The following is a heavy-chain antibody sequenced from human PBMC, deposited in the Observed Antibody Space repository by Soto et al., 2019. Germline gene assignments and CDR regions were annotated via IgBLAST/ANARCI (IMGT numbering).Heavy chain of an antibody. CDR2: INRGGYDR. J-gene: IGHJ4*02. CDR3: TRDLDTSGSAPISEY. D-gene: IGHD3-22*01. CDR1: GFTFGADW. Sequence: QPGGSLRLSCAGSGFTFGADWMTWVRQAPGKGLEWVANINRGGYDRYYVDSVKGRFTISRDNSRNSLYLQMNSLRAEDTAVYYCTRDLDTSGSAPISEYWGQGTLVTVSS. V-gene: IGHV3-7*03.